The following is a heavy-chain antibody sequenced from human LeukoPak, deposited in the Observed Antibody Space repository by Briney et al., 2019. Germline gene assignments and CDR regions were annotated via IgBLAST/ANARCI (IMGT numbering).Heavy chain of an antibody. J-gene: IGHJ4*02. D-gene: IGHD6-19*01. CDR1: GFTFSSYE. V-gene: IGHV3-48*03. CDR3: AGDRGGSGWFN. Sequence: GGSLRLSCAASGFTFSSYEMNWVRQAPGKGLEWVSYISSSGSTIYYADSVKGRFTISRDNAKNSLYLQMNSLRAEDTAVYYCAGDRGGSGWFNWGQGTLVTVSS. CDR2: ISSSGSTI.